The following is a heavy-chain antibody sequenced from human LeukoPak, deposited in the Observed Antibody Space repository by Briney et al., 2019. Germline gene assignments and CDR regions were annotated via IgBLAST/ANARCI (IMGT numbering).Heavy chain of an antibody. CDR1: GFTFSSYG. Sequence: PGGSLRLSCAASGFTFSSYGMHWVRQAPGKGLEWAAVISYDGSNKYYADSVKGRFSISRDNSKNTLYLQMNSLRAEDTAVYFCAKGGWLQSPTDYWGQGTLVTVSS. V-gene: IGHV3-30*18. J-gene: IGHJ4*02. CDR2: ISYDGSNK. D-gene: IGHD5-24*01. CDR3: AKGGWLQSPTDY.